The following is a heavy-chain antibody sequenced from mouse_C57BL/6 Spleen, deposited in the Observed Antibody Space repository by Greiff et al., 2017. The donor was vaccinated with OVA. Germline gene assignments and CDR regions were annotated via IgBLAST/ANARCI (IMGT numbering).Heavy chain of an antibody. V-gene: IGHV5-9*01. CDR3: ARQAHYYGSSYAPFDY. J-gene: IGHJ2*01. Sequence: VQLKESGGGLVKPGGSLKLSCAASGFTFSSYTMSWVRQTPEKRLEWVATISGGGGNTYYPDSVKGRFTISRDNAKNTLYLQMSSLRSEDTALYYCARQAHYYGSSYAPFDYWGQGTTLTVSS. CDR1: GFTFSSYT. CDR2: ISGGGGNT. D-gene: IGHD1-1*01.